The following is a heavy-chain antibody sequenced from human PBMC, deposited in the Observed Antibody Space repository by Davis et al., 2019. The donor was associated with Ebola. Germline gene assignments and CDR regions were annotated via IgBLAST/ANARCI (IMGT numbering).Heavy chain of an antibody. CDR3: ARGKPAALTY. V-gene: IGHV1-18*01. CDR2: ISAYNGNT. Sequence: ASVQVSCKASVYTLTSYGISWLRQAPGQGLEWMGWISAYNGNTNYAQQLQGRVTMTTDTSTSTAYIELRSLKSDDTAVYYCARGKPAALTYWGQGTLVTVSS. J-gene: IGHJ4*02. D-gene: IGHD6-13*01. CDR1: VYTLTSYG.